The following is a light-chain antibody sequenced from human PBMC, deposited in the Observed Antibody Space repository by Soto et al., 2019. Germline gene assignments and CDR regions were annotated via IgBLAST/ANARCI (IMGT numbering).Light chain of an antibody. Sequence: QSVLTQPHSVSGAPGQRVTISCTGSSSNIGANYDVHWYQSLPGTAPKLLIYANINRPSGVPDRFSGSKSGTSASLAITGLQAEDEADYYCQSYDNSLSGSYVFGAGTKVTVL. CDR1: SSNIGANYD. CDR2: ANI. V-gene: IGLV1-40*01. CDR3: QSYDNSLSGSYV. J-gene: IGLJ1*01.